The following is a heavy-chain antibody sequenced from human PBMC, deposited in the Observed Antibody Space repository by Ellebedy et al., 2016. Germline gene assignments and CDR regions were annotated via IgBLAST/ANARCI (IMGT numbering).Heavy chain of an antibody. V-gene: IGHV1-69*13. D-gene: IGHD2-15*01. J-gene: IGHJ6*02. CDR2: IIPIFGTA. CDR1: RYIFTSYD. CDR3: ARKYSNSLYGMDV. Sequence: SVKVSXKASRYIFTSYDLNWVRQATGQGLEWMGGIIPIFGTANYAQKFQGRVTITADESTSTAYMELSSLRSEDTAVYYCARKYSNSLYGMDVWGQGTTVTVSS.